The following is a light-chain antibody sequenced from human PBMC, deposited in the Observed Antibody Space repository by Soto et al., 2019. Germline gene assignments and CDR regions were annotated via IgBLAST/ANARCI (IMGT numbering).Light chain of an antibody. Sequence: EIVLTQSPGTLSLSPWERATLSCRASQSVSSNYLAWYQQKPGQAPRLLIYGASSRATGIPDRFSGSGSGTDFTLTIRRLEPEDFAVYYCQQYGSSYPWTFGQGTKV. J-gene: IGKJ1*01. CDR1: QSVSSNY. V-gene: IGKV3-20*01. CDR3: QQYGSSYPWT. CDR2: GAS.